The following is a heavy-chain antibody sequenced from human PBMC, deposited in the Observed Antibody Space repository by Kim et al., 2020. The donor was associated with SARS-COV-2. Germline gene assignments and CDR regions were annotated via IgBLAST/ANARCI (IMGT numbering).Heavy chain of an antibody. Sequence: YADSVKGRFIISRDNSKKTLYLQMNSLRAEDTAVYYCAKRDYYDSSGYYYWGQGTLVTVSS. D-gene: IGHD3-22*01. CDR3: AKRDYYDSSGYYY. V-gene: IGHV3-23*01. J-gene: IGHJ4*02.